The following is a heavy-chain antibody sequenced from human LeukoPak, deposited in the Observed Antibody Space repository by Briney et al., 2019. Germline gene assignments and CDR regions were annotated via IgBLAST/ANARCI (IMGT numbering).Heavy chain of an antibody. Sequence: SETLSLTCAVYGGSFSGYYWSWIRQPPGKGLEWIGEINHSGSTNYNPSLKSRVTISVDTSKKQFSLKLSSVTAADTAVYYCARAGLMTYAVWGQGTMVTVYS. CDR2: INHSGST. V-gene: IGHV4-34*01. CDR3: ARAGLMTYAV. CDR1: GGSFSGYY. J-gene: IGHJ3*01. D-gene: IGHD2-21*02.